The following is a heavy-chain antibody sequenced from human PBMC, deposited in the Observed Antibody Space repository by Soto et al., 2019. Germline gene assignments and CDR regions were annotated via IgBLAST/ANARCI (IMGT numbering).Heavy chain of an antibody. CDR1: GFTFSSYA. J-gene: IGHJ4*02. D-gene: IGHD3-22*01. Sequence: GGSLRLSCAASGFTFSSYAMSWVRQAPGKGLEWVSAISGSGGSTYYADSVKGRFTISRDNSKNTLYLQMNSLRAEDTAVYYCAKDPRVHYDSSGYLIYYFDYWGQGTLVTVSS. CDR3: AKDPRVHYDSSGYLIYYFDY. V-gene: IGHV3-23*01. CDR2: ISGSGGST.